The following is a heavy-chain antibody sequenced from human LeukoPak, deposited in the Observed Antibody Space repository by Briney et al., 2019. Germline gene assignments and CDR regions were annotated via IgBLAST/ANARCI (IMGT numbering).Heavy chain of an antibody. CDR2: IYHSGST. Sequence: PSETLSLTCTVSGYSISSGYYWGWIRQPPGKGLEWIGNIYHSGSTYYNPSFKSRVTISVDTSKNQFSLKLSSVTAADTAVYYCARVGYCSSTSCHNWFDPWGQGTLVTVSS. CDR3: ARVGYCSSTSCHNWFDP. CDR1: GYSISSGYY. D-gene: IGHD2-2*01. V-gene: IGHV4-38-2*02. J-gene: IGHJ5*02.